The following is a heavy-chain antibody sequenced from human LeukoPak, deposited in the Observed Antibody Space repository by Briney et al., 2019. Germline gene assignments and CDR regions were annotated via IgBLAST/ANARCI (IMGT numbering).Heavy chain of an antibody. Sequence: GGSLRLSCAASGFTFDDYTMHWVRQAPGKGLEWVSLISGDGGSTYYADSVKGRFTISRDNSKNSLYLQMNSLRTEDTALYYCAEDNPTTVTEYYFDYWGQGTLVTVSS. D-gene: IGHD4-11*01. CDR3: AEDNPTTVTEYYFDY. CDR2: ISGDGGST. V-gene: IGHV3-43*02. J-gene: IGHJ4*02. CDR1: GFTFDDYT.